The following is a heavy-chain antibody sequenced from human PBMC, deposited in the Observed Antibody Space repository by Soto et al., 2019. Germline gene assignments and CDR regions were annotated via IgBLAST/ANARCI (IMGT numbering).Heavy chain of an antibody. CDR1: GGSIIIGGYY. V-gene: IGHV4-31*01. J-gene: IGHJ5*02. D-gene: IGHD3-3*01. CDR2: IYYSGST. CDR3: ARVYLTIFGVVKGNWFDP. Sequence: PSEPLCLTCAVSGGSIIIGGYYWSWSREHAGKCVEWIGYIYYSGSTYYNPSLKSLVTISVDTSKNQFSLKLSSVTAADTAVYYCARVYLTIFGVVKGNWFDPWGQGTLVTVSS.